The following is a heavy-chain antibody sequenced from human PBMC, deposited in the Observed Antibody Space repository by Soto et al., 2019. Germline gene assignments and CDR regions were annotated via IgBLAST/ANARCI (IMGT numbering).Heavy chain of an antibody. J-gene: IGHJ4*02. CDR3: AKIALVGSFGFELARDY. V-gene: IGHV3-23*01. CDR1: GFTFSSYA. D-gene: IGHD2-8*02. Sequence: PGGSLRLSCAASGFTFSSYAMSWVRQAPGMGLAWVSGISASGGSTYYADSVKGRFTISRDNSKNTLYLHMNSLRAEDTAVYYCAKIALVGSFGFELARDYWGQGILVTV. CDR2: ISASGGST.